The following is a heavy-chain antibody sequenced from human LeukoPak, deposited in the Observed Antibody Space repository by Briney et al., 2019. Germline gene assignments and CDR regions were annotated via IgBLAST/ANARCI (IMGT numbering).Heavy chain of an antibody. CDR3: ARVPTIFGVVIMDY. D-gene: IGHD3-3*01. CDR2: MNPNSGNT. J-gene: IGHJ4*02. CDR1: GYTFTSYD. Sequence: ASVKVSCKASGYTFTSYDINWVRQATGQGLEWMGWMNPNSGNTGYAQKFQGRVTMTRNTSISTAYMELSSLRSDDTAVYYCARVPTIFGVVIMDYWGQGTLVTVSS. V-gene: IGHV1-8*01.